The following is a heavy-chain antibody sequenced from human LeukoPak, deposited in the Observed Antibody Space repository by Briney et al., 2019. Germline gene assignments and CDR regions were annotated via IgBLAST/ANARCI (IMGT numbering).Heavy chain of an antibody. J-gene: IGHJ6*03. V-gene: IGHV1-69*05. D-gene: IGHD1-26*01. CDR2: IIPIFGTA. CDR3: ARVLSRRLLYYYMDV. Sequence: SVKVSCKASGGPFSSYAISWVRPAPGQGLEWMGGIIPIFGTANYAQKFQGRVTITTDESTSTAYMELSSLRSEDTAVYYCARVLSRRLLYYYMDVWGKGTTVTVSS. CDR1: GGPFSSYA.